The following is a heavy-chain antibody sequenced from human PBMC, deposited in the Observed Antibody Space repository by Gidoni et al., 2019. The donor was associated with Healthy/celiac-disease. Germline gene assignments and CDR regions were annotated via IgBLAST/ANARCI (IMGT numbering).Heavy chain of an antibody. V-gene: IGHV4-39*01. CDR3: ARHLPGITMVRGVIPTHYYGMDV. J-gene: IGHJ6*02. Sequence: QLQLPESGPGLVKPSETLSLTCTVSGGSIRSSSYYWGWIRPPPGKGLEWIGSIYSSGSTYYNPSLKSRVTISVDTSKNQFSLKLSSVTAADTAVYYCARHLPGITMVRGVIPTHYYGMDVWGQGTTVTVSS. CDR2: IYSSGST. CDR1: GGSIRSSSYY. D-gene: IGHD3-10*01.